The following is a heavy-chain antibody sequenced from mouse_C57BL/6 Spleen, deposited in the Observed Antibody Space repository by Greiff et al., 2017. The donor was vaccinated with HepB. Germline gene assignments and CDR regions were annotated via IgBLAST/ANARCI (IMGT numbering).Heavy chain of an antibody. CDR1: GFTFSSYG. Sequence: EVNVVESGGDLVKPGGSLKLSCAASGFTFSSYGMSWVRQTPDKRLEWVATISSGGSYTYYPDSVKGRFTISRDNAKNTLYLQMSSLKSEDTAMYYCAREDGNYGAWFAYWGQGTLVTVSA. J-gene: IGHJ3*01. V-gene: IGHV5-6*01. D-gene: IGHD2-1*01. CDR3: AREDGNYGAWFAY. CDR2: ISSGGSYT.